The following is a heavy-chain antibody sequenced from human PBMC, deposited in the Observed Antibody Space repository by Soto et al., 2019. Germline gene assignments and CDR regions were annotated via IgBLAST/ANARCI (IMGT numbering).Heavy chain of an antibody. V-gene: IGHV3-23*04. D-gene: IGHD6-6*01. CDR1: GFTFSSYG. CDR3: AKVLAARQRDNWFDP. J-gene: IGHJ5*02. Sequence: VQLVESGGGVVQPGRSLRLSCAASGFTFSSYGMHWVRQAPGKGLEWVSAISGSGGSTYYADSVKGRFTISRDNSKNTLYLQMNSLRAEDTAVYYCAKVLAARQRDNWFDPWGQGTLVTVSS. CDR2: ISGSGGST.